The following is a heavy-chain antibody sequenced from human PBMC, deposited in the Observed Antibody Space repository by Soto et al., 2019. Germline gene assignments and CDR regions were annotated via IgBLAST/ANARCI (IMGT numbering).Heavy chain of an antibody. CDR2: ISGSGGST. CDR1: GFTFSSYA. V-gene: IGHV3-23*01. Sequence: TGGSLRLSCAASGFTFSSYAMSWVRQAPGKGLEWVSAISGSGGSTYYADYVKGRFTISRDNSKNTLYLQMNSLRAEDTAVYYCAKDRGTITMIVFGDWFDPWGQGTLVTVSS. CDR3: AKDRGTITMIVFGDWFDP. J-gene: IGHJ5*02. D-gene: IGHD3-22*01.